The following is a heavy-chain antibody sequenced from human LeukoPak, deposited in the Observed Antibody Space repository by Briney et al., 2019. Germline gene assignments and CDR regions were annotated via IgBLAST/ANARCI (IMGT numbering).Heavy chain of an antibody. J-gene: IGHJ4*02. CDR3: ARANGDYGLFDY. CDR1: GFTFSSYE. CDR2: IWPDGSNK. Sequence: HPGGSLRLSCAASGFTFSSYEMNWVRQAPGKGLEWVAVIWPDGSNKYYADSVKGRFTISRDNSKNTLYLQMISLRAEDTAMYYCARANGDYGLFDYWGQGTLVTVSS. D-gene: IGHD4-17*01. V-gene: IGHV3-33*08.